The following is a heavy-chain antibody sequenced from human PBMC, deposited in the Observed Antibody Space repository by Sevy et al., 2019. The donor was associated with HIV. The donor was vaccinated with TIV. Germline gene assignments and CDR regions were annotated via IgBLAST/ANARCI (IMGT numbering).Heavy chain of an antibody. CDR2: IYSDGST. Sequence: GGSLRLSCAASGFTVSSNYMSWVRQAPGKGLEWVSVIYSDGSTYYADSVKGRFTISRDNSKNTLYLQMNSLRAEDTAVYYCARENFYSSSEWSSDYWGQGPLVTVSS. V-gene: IGHV3-53*01. CDR1: GFTVSSNY. CDR3: ARENFYSSSEWSSDY. D-gene: IGHD6-13*01. J-gene: IGHJ4*02.